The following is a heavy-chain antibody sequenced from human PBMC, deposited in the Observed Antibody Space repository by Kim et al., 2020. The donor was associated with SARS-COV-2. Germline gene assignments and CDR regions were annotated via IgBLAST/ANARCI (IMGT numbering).Heavy chain of an antibody. Sequence: GGSLRLSCAASGFTFSNYAMSWIRQAPGKGLEWVSTIRETGTKTYYADSVKGRFTISRDNSKNTHFLQVNSLRAEDTAISYCAREVGSRGWYTVDYWGQG. CDR2: IRETGTKT. CDR1: GFTFSNYA. V-gene: IGHV3-23*01. D-gene: IGHD6-19*01. CDR3: AREVGSRGWYTVDY. J-gene: IGHJ4*02.